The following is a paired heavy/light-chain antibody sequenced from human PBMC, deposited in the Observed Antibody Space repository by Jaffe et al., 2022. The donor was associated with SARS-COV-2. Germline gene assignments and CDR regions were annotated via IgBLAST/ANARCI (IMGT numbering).Heavy chain of an antibody. Sequence: QVQLVQSGAEVKKPGASVKVSCKASGYTFTSYAMHWVRQAPGQRLEWMGWINAGNGNTKYSQKFQGRVTITRDTSASTAYMELSSLRSEDTAVYYCARGPIVATIAGAYYYYYYYMDVWGKGTTVTVSS. CDR2: INAGNGNT. CDR1: GYTFTSYA. V-gene: IGHV1-3*01. J-gene: IGHJ6*03. D-gene: IGHD5-12*01. CDR3: ARGPIVATIAGAYYYYYYYMDV.
Light chain of an antibody. J-gene: IGKJ1*01. CDR2: GAS. Sequence: EIVMTQSPATLSVSPGERATLSCRASQSVSSNLAWYQQKPGQAPRLLIYGASTRATGIPARFSGSGSGTEFTLTISSLQSEDFAVYYCQQYNNWPPATFGQGTKVEIK. CDR1: QSVSSN. V-gene: IGKV3-15*01. CDR3: QQYNNWPPAT.